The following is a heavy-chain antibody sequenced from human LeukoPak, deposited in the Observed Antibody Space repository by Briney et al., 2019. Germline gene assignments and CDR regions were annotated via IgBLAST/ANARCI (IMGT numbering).Heavy chain of an antibody. V-gene: IGHV5-10-1*01. D-gene: IGHD3-16*01. J-gene: IGHJ4*02. CDR2: FDPSDSYT. Sequence: GESLKISCQDSGHGLSTHYINWVRQMPGKGLEWMGRFDPSDSYTNYNPSFQGHVTFTADKSTNTAYLQWTSLKASDTAIYYCARRPGGVLADTDFFESWGQGTLVTVSS. CDR1: GHGLSTHY. CDR3: ARRPGGVLADTDFFES.